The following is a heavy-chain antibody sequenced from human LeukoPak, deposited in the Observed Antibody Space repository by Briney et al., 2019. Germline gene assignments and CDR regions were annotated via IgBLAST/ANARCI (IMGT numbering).Heavy chain of an antibody. J-gene: IGHJ4*02. Sequence: ASVKVSCKASGYTFTSYYMHWVRQAPGQGLEWMGIINPSGGSTSYAQKFQGRVTMTRDTSTSTVYMELSSLRSEDTAVYYCARGPPPSIHCSGGSCYFDYWGQGTLVTVSS. CDR2: INPSGGST. V-gene: IGHV1-46*01. CDR3: ARGPPPSIHCSGGSCYFDY. CDR1: GYTFTSYY. D-gene: IGHD2-15*01.